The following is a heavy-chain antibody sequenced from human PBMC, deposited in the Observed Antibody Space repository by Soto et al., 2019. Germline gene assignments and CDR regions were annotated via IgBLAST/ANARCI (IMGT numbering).Heavy chain of an antibody. CDR2: ISAYNGNT. V-gene: IGHV1-18*01. CDR1: GYTFTSYG. Sequence: ASVKVSCKASGYTFTSYGISWVRQAPGQGLEWMGWISAYNGNTNYAQKLQGRVTMTTDTSTSTAYMELRSLRSDDTAVYYCARDSHDYGVNNWFDPWGQGTLVTVSS. J-gene: IGHJ5*02. D-gene: IGHD4-17*01. CDR3: ARDSHDYGVNNWFDP.